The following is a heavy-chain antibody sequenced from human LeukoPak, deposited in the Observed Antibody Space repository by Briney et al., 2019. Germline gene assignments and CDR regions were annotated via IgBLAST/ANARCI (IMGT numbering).Heavy chain of an antibody. V-gene: IGHV4-34*01. CDR3: QGVPLGYSSGWTSDYSYMDV. CDR1: GGSFATSW. D-gene: IGHD6-19*01. CDR2: IKHRGSA. J-gene: IGHJ6*03. Sequence: SETLSLTCAVYGGSFATSWWSWIRQAPGKGVEWIGEIKHRGSANYNPSLKSRVTISLDTPTSQFSLSLSFLTAADTAMYYCQGVPLGYSSGWTSDYSYMDVWGKGTPVTVS.